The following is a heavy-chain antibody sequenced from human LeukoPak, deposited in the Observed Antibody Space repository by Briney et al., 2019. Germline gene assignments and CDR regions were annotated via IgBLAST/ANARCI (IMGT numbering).Heavy chain of an antibody. CDR3: AKDWVVTPRVYYYYYMDV. CDR1: GFIFSSYA. D-gene: IGHD4-23*01. J-gene: IGHJ6*03. CDR2: ISGSGGSI. V-gene: IGHV3-23*01. Sequence: PGGSLRLSCAASGFIFSSYAMSWVRQAPGKGLEWVSTISGSGGSIYCADSVKGRFTISRDNSKNTVYLQMNSLRAEDTAVYYCAKDWVVTPRVYYYYYMDVWAKGPRSPSP.